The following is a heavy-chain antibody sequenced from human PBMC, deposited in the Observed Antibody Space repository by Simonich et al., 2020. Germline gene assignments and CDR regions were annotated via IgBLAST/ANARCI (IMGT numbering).Heavy chain of an antibody. CDR1: GFTFSSYS. J-gene: IGHJ4*02. CDR2: ISSSSSYI. CDR3: ARDTAYYGSGSYYFDY. Sequence: GGGLVKPGGSLRLSCAASGFTFSSYSMNWVRQAPGKGLEWVSSISSSSSYISYADSVKGRFTISRDNAKNALYLPMNSLRAEDTAVYYCARDTAYYGSGSYYFDYWGQGTLVTVSS. V-gene: IGHV3-21*01. D-gene: IGHD3-10*01.